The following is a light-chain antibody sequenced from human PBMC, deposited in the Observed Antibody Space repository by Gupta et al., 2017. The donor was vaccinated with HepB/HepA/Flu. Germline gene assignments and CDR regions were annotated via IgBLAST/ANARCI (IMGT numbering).Light chain of an antibody. CDR2: EVS. J-gene: IGLJ2*01. CDR3: CSYAGSSTVV. Sequence: QSALTQPASVSGSPGQSITISCTGTSSDVGSYNLVSWYQQHQGKAPKLMFYEVSKWPSGVSNRFSGSKSGNAASLTISGLQAEEEADYYCCSYAGSSTVVFGGGTKLTVL. CDR1: SSDVGSYNL. V-gene: IGLV2-23*02.